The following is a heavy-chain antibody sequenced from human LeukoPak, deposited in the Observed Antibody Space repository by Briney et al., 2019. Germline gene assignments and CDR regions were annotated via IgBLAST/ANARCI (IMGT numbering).Heavy chain of an antibody. CDR3: ARYPPHYYYGMDV. J-gene: IGHJ6*02. Sequence: SETLSLTCTVSGGSISSGGYYWSWIRQHPGKGLEWIGYIYYSGSTYYNPSLKSRVTISVDTSKNQFSLKLSSVTAADTAVYYCARYPPHYYYGMDVWGQGTTVTVSS. CDR2: IYYSGST. CDR1: GGSISSGGYY. V-gene: IGHV4-31*03.